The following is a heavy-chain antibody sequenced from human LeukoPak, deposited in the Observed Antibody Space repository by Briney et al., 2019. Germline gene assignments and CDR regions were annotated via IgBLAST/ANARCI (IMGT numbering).Heavy chain of an antibody. CDR1: DDAISTTAYD. V-gene: IGHV4-39*01. CDR3: ASHFRFVGFGELLAFDT. J-gene: IGHJ4*02. D-gene: IGHD3-10*01. Sequence: PSETLSLTCSVSDDAISTTAYDWGWVRQSPGKGLEWIGSIYYNGDTYYDPSLKSRISISIDTSQTQFSLNLNSMTAADSGVYYCASHFRFVGFGELLAFDTWGQGTRVIVSS. CDR2: IYYNGDT.